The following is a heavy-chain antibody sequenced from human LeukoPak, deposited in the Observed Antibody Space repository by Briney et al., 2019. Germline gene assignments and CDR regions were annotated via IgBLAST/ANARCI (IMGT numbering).Heavy chain of an antibody. J-gene: IGHJ4*02. D-gene: IGHD1/OR15-1a*01. V-gene: IGHV3-21*01. CDR3: ARSQVLGTFDH. CDR1: GFTLTSYS. CDR2: ITSTSSYI. Sequence: GGSLRLSCAASGFTLTSYSMNWVRQAPGKGLEWVSSITSTSSYIYYADSVKGRFAISRDNAKNSLYLQMNSLRAEDTAVYFCARSQVLGTFDHWGQGTLVTVSS.